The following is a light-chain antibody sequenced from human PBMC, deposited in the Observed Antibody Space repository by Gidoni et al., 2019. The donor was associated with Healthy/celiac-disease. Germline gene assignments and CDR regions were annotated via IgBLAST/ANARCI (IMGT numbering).Light chain of an antibody. CDR1: QDISNY. J-gene: IGKJ2*04. CDR3: QQYDNLPPMCS. V-gene: IGKV1-33*01. Sequence: DIQMTQSPSSLSASVGDRVTITCQASQDISNYLNWYQQKPGKAPKLLIYDASNLETGVPSRFSGSGSVTYFTFTISSLQPEDIATYYCQQYDNLPPMCSFGQGTKLEIK. CDR2: DAS.